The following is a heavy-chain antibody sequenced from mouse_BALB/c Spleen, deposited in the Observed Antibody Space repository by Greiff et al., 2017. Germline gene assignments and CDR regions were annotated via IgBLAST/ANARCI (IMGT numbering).Heavy chain of an antibody. D-gene: IGHD2-4*01. CDR1: GYSITSDYA. CDR2: ISYSGST. CDR3: ARENYDYEAYYFDY. Sequence: EVQLQESGPGLVKPSQSLSLTCTVTGYSITSDYAWNWIRQFPGNKLEWMGYISYSGSTSYNPSLKSRISITRDTSKNQFFLQLNSVTTEDTATYYCARENYDYEAYYFDYWGQGTTLTVSS. V-gene: IGHV3-2*02. J-gene: IGHJ2*01.